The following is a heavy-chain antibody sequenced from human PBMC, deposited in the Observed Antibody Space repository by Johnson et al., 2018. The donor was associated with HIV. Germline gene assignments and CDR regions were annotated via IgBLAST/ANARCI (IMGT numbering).Heavy chain of an antibody. CDR2: IYIGGNT. J-gene: IGHJ3*02. V-gene: IGHV3-66*03. Sequence: VQLVESGGGLMQPGGSLRLSCAASALSVSTNYISWVRQAPGKGLEWISVIYIGGNTYYADSVRGRFTISRDNSKNTLYLQMNSLRAEDTAVYYCAKDLLSSSWFHDAFDIWGQGTMVIVSS. CDR3: AKDLLSSSWFHDAFDI. D-gene: IGHD6-13*01. CDR1: ALSVSTNY.